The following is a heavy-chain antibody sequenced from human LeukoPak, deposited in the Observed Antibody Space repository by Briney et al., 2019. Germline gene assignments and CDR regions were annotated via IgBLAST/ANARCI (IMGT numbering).Heavy chain of an antibody. Sequence: ASVEVSCKASGYTFTGYYMHWVRQAPGRGLEWMGWINPNSGGTNYAQKFQGRVTMTRDTSISTAYMELSRLRSDDTAVYYCARVRGSSGWYSAVGYWGQGTLVTVSS. V-gene: IGHV1-2*02. J-gene: IGHJ4*02. CDR2: INPNSGGT. D-gene: IGHD6-19*01. CDR3: ARVRGSSGWYSAVGY. CDR1: GYTFTGYY.